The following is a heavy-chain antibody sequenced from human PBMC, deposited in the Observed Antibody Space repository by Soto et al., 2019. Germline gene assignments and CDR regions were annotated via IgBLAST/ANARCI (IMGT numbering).Heavy chain of an antibody. J-gene: IGHJ6*02. CDR1: GASFSGYY. CDR2: INHSGST. CDR3: ARGVQGYFDWLLLYYGMDV. Sequence: SETLSLTCAVYGASFSGYYWSWIRQPPGKGLEWIGEINHSGSTNYNPSLKSRVTISVDTSKNQFSLKLSSLTAADTAVYYCARGVQGYFDWLLLYYGMDVWGQGTTVT. V-gene: IGHV4-34*01. D-gene: IGHD3-9*01.